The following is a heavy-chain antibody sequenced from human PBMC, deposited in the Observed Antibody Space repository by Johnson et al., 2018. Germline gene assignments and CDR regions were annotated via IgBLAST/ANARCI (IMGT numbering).Heavy chain of an antibody. J-gene: IGHJ6*03. Sequence: VQLVETGGGVVQPGRSLRLSCAASGFTFSSYAMHWVRQAPGKGLEWVAVISYDGSNKYYADSVKGGFTISRDNSKNMLFLQMNSLRAEETAVYYRASRHPDYHMDVWGKGTTVTVAS. CDR2: ISYDGSNK. CDR1: GFTFSSYA. CDR3: ASRHPDYHMDV. V-gene: IGHV3-30-3*01.